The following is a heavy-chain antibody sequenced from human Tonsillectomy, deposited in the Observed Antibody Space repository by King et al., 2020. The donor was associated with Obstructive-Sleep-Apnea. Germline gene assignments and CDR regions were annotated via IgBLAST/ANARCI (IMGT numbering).Heavy chain of an antibody. CDR1: GGSFSDYY. CDR3: ARSIVPTILFDY. J-gene: IGHJ4*02. V-gene: IGHV4-34*01. D-gene: IGHD5-12*01. CDR2: INHIGCT. Sequence: VQLQQWGEGLLKPSETLSLTCAVYGGSFSDYYWTWIRQPPGKGLEWIGEINHIGCTNYNPSLKSRVTVSVDTSMNQFSLRLSSVTAADTAVYYCARSIVPTILFDYWGQGTLVTVSS.